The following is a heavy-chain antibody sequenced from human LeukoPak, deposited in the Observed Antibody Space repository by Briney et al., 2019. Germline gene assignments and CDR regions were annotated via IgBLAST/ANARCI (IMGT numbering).Heavy chain of an antibody. J-gene: IGHJ4*02. Sequence: SETLSLTCTVSGGSISSSSYYWGWIRQPPGKGLEWIGSIYYSGSTYYNPSLKSRVTISVDTSKNQFSLKLSSVTAADTAVYYCARGNYYVIYYFDYWGQGTLVTVSS. CDR2: IYYSGST. CDR3: ARGNYYVIYYFDY. D-gene: IGHD3-10*02. V-gene: IGHV4-39*07. CDR1: GGSISSSSYY.